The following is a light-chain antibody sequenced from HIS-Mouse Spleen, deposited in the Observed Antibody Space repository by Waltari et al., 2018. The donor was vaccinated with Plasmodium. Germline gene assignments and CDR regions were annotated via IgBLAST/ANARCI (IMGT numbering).Light chain of an antibody. CDR3: QQYNNWPRGT. CDR1: QSVSSN. J-gene: IGKJ1*01. Sequence: EIVMTQSPATLSVSPGERATPSCRASQSVSSNLAWYQKKPGQAPRLLIYGASTRATAIPARFNGSGSGTEFTLTISSMQSEDFAVYYCQQYNNWPRGTFGQGTKVEIK. V-gene: IGKV3-15*01. CDR2: GAS.